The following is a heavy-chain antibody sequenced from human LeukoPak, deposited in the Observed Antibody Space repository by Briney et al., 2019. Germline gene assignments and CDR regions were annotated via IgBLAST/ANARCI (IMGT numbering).Heavy chain of an antibody. J-gene: IGHJ6*02. CDR3: ARSPRGQGYGMDV. CDR2: ITPFNGNT. CDR1: GCTFTYRY. V-gene: IGHV1-45*02. Sequence: ASVKVSCKASGCTFTYRYLHWVRQAPGQALEWMGWITPFNGNTNYAQKFQDRVTITRDRSMSTAYMELSSLRSEDTAMYYCARSPRGQGYGMDVWGQGTTVTVSS.